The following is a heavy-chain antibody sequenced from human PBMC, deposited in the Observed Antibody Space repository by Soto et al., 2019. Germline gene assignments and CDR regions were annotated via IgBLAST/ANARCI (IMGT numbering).Heavy chain of an antibody. V-gene: IGHV1-69*13. CDR1: GGTFSSYA. D-gene: IGHD1-7*01. CDR3: ARVKRSGNWNYVYRY. Sequence: VASVKVSCKASGGTFSSYAISWVRQAPGQGLEWMGWIIPIFGTANYAQKFQGRVTMTANESTSTAYMELSSLRSEDTAVYYCARVKRSGNWNYVYRYWGQGTLVTVSS. CDR2: IIPIFGTA. J-gene: IGHJ4*02.